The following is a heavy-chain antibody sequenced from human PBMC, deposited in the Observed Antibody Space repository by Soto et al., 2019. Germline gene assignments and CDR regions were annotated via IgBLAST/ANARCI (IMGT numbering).Heavy chain of an antibody. Sequence: QVQLVESGGGVVQPGRSLRLSCAASGFTFRSYHMHWVRRAPGKGLEWVASISYDENNKYYTDSVKGRFTISRDNSKNTLYLQMNSLRDEDTAVYYCARAMDAAMASKDNWFDPWGQGTLVTVSS. CDR2: ISYDENNK. V-gene: IGHV3-30-3*01. CDR3: ARAMDAAMASKDNWFDP. J-gene: IGHJ5*02. D-gene: IGHD5-18*01. CDR1: GFTFRSYH.